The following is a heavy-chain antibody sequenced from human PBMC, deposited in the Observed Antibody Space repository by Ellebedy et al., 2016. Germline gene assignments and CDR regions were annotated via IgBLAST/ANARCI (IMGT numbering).Heavy chain of an antibody. Sequence: GGSLRLSXAASGFTFSSYSMNWVRQAPGKGLEWVSAISGSGGSTYCADSVKGRFTISRDNSKNTLYLQMNSLRAEDTAVYYCATPIIAVAGNFGYWGQGTLVTVSP. CDR1: GFTFSSYS. CDR2: ISGSGGST. J-gene: IGHJ4*02. V-gene: IGHV3-23*01. D-gene: IGHD6-19*01. CDR3: ATPIIAVAGNFGY.